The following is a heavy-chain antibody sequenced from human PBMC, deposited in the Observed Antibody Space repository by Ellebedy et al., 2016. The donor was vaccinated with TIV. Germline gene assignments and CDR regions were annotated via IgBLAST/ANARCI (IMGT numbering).Heavy chain of an antibody. J-gene: IGHJ6*02. V-gene: IGHV3-30*03. CDR3: ARDTSRNYDILTGYYTPYYYGMDV. CDR1: RFTFSIFG. D-gene: IGHD3-9*01. Sequence: GESLKISXAASRFTFSIFGLHWVRQAPGKGLEWVAIISSDGTNKYYADSVRGRFTISRDNSKNTLYLQMDSLRAEDTAGYYCARDTSRNYDILTGYYTPYYYGMDVWGQGTTVTVSS. CDR2: ISSDGTNK.